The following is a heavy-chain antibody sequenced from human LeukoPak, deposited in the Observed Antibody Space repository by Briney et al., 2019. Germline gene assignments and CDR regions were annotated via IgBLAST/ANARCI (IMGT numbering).Heavy chain of an antibody. CDR2: IYHSGTT. CDR1: GGSVSSSNW. D-gene: IGHD5-24*01. J-gene: IGHJ4*02. CDR3: ARRGDGYGHFDF. V-gene: IGHV4-4*02. Sequence: SETLSLTCAVPGGSVSSSNWWSWVRQPPGKGLEWIGAIYHSGTTTYNPSLKSRVTISVDKSTNQFSLKLSSVTAADTAVYYCARRGDGYGHFDFWGQGTLVTVSS.